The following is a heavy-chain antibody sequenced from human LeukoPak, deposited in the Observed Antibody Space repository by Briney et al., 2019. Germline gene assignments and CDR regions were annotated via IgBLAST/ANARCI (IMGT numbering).Heavy chain of an antibody. D-gene: IGHD6-19*01. Sequence: GRSLRLSCAASGFTFSSYGMHWVRQAPGKGLEWVAVISYDGSNKYYADSVKGRFTISRDNSKNTLYLQMNSLRAEDTAVYYCARVGESSGWPEFYFDYWGQGTLVTVSS. V-gene: IGHV3-30*03. J-gene: IGHJ4*02. CDR2: ISYDGSNK. CDR3: ARVGESSGWPEFYFDY. CDR1: GFTFSSYG.